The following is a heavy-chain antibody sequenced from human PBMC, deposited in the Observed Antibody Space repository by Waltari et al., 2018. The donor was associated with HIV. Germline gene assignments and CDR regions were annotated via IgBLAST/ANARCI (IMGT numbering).Heavy chain of an antibody. CDR3: ARFGAGAGNYFFDY. Sequence: VLLVESGGGLVKPGGSLRLSCVASGFTFTRYSMTWVRQAPGKGLEWVASISGIGTYTYYADSLKGRLIISRDDAANSLYLQMNSLRAVDTAVYYCARFGAGAGNYFFDYWGQGTLVTVSS. CDR2: ISGIGTYT. CDR1: GFTFTRYS. D-gene: IGHD3-16*01. V-gene: IGHV3-21*01. J-gene: IGHJ4*02.